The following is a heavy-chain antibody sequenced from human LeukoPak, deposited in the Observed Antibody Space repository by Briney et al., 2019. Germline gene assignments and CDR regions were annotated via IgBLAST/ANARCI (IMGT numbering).Heavy chain of an antibody. J-gene: IGHJ4*02. D-gene: IGHD2-2*02. V-gene: IGHV4-59*12. Sequence: SETLSLTCTVSGGSITSYYWSWIRQPPGKGLEWIGYLYYSASTNYNPSLKSRVTISVDTSNNQFSLKLSSVTAADTAVYYCARGHRGLGKVVPAAIGYWGQGTLVTVSS. CDR3: ARGHRGLGKVVPAAIGY. CDR2: LYYSAST. CDR1: GGSITSYY.